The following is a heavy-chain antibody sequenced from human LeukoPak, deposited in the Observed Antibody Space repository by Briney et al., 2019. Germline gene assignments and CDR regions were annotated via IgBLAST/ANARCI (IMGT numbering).Heavy chain of an antibody. Sequence: GGSLRLSCAASGFTFSTYTMNWVRQAPGKGLEWVSSISSSSSYIYYADSVRGRFTISRDDAKNSLYLQMSSLRAEDTAVYYCAGDPTSSWETAFDIWGQGTMATVSS. CDR1: GFTFSTYT. CDR2: ISSSSSYI. D-gene: IGHD1-26*01. V-gene: IGHV3-21*01. J-gene: IGHJ3*02. CDR3: AGDPTSSWETAFDI.